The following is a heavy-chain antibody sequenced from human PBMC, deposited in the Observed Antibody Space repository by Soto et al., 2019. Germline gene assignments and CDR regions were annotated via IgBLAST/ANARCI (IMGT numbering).Heavy chain of an antibody. D-gene: IGHD1-26*01. Sequence: PGGSLRLSCAASGFTFSSYAMSWVRQAPGKGLEWVSAISGSGGSTYYADSVKGRFTISRDNSKNTLYLQMNSLRAEDTAVYYCAKDRELERVYFHYYYYMDVWGKGTTVTVSS. CDR1: GFTFSSYA. CDR2: ISGSGGST. J-gene: IGHJ6*03. V-gene: IGHV3-23*01. CDR3: AKDRELERVYFHYYYYMDV.